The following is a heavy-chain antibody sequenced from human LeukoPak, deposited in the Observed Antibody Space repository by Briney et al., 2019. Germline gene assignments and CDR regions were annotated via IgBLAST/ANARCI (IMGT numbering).Heavy chain of an antibody. V-gene: IGHV3-48*01. D-gene: IGHD3-10*01. CDR2: ISSSSSTI. CDR1: GFTFSSYS. Sequence: PGGSLRLSCAASGFTFSSYSMNWVRQAPGKGLEWVSYISSSSSTIYYADSVKGRFTISRDNAKNSLYLQMNSLRAEDTAVYYCARGTSSRWFGEAYNWFDPWGQGTLVTVSS. J-gene: IGHJ5*02. CDR3: ARGTSSRWFGEAYNWFDP.